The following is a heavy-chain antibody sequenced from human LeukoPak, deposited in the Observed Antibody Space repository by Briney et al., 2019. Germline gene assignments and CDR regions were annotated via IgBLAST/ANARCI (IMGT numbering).Heavy chain of an antibody. CDR2: ISGDGGST. CDR3: AKGSSWFDY. CDR1: GFTFSSYE. V-gene: IGHV3-43*02. J-gene: IGHJ4*02. D-gene: IGHD6-13*01. Sequence: GGSLRLSCAASGFTFSSYEMNWVRQAPGKGLEWVSAISGDGGSTYYADSVKGRFTISRDNSKNSLYLQMNSLRTEDTALYYCAKGSSWFDYWGQGTLVTVSS.